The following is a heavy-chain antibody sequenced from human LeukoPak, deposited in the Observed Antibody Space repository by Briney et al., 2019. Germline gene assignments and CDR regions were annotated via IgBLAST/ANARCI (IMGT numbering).Heavy chain of an antibody. V-gene: IGHV4-38-2*01. Sequence: KPSETLSLTCAVSGYSISSGYYWGWIRQPPGKGLEWIGSIYHSGSTYYNPSLKSRVTISVDTSKNQFSLKLSSVTAADTAVYYCARGQRSYFRAVDDWGQGTLVTVSS. CDR1: GYSISSGYY. CDR2: IYHSGST. J-gene: IGHJ4*02. D-gene: IGHD1-26*01. CDR3: ARGQRSYFRAVDD.